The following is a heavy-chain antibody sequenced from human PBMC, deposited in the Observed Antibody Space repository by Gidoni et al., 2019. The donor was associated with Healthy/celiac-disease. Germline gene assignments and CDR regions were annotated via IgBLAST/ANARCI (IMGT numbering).Heavy chain of an antibody. CDR3: ARSVVATLNWFDP. J-gene: IGHJ5*02. Sequence: ASTNYNPSLKSRVTISVDKSKNQFSLKLSSVTAADTAVYYCARSVVATLNWFDPWGQGTLVTVSS. CDR2: AST. V-gene: IGHV4-4*02. D-gene: IGHD5-12*01.